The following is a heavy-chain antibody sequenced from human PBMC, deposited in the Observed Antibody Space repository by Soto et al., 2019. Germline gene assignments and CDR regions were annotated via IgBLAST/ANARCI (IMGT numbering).Heavy chain of an antibody. CDR3: AREGPSIAAPDY. Sequence: QVQLQQWGAGLLKPSETLSLTCAVYGGSFSGYYWSWIRQPPGQGLEWIGEINHSGSTNYNPSLKSRVTISVDTSNNKFFLKLSSVTAADTAVYYCAREGPSIAAPDYWGQGTLVTVSS. CDR1: GGSFSGYY. D-gene: IGHD6-6*01. J-gene: IGHJ4*02. V-gene: IGHV4-34*01. CDR2: INHSGST.